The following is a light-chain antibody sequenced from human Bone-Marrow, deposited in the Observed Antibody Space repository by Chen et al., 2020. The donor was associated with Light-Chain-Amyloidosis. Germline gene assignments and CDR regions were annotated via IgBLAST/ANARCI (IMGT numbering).Light chain of an antibody. CDR3: MQALQGPPT. Sequence: DIVMTQSPLSLPVTPGEPASISCRSSHSLLHSNGYNYLDLYLQKPGQSPQLVIYLGSNRASGVPDRFSGSGSGTDFTLKISRVEAEDVGIYYCMQALQGPPTFGQGTKVEIK. V-gene: IGKV2-28*01. CDR1: HSLLHSNGYNY. CDR2: LGS. J-gene: IGKJ1*01.